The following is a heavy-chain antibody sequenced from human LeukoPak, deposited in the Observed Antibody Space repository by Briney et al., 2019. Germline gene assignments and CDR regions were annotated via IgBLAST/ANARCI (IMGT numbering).Heavy chain of an antibody. J-gene: IGHJ4*02. D-gene: IGHD6-13*01. V-gene: IGHV3-11*03. CDR2: ISSSSSYT. CDR3: AAGTAADF. CDR1: GIPFSDYY. Sequence: GGSLRLSCVVSGIPFSDYYMNWIRLAPGKGLEWISYISSSSSYTDYADSVKGRFTISRDNAQNALCLQMNSLRVEDTAVYYCAAGTAADFWGQGTLVTVSS.